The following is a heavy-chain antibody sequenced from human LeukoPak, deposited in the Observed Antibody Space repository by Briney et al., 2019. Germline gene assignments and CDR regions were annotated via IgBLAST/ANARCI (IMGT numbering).Heavy chain of an antibody. CDR3: AKDLSGKFETKGLDY. J-gene: IGHJ4*02. Sequence: GRSLRLSCAASGFTFSIYGMHWVRQAPGKGLEWVAVISYDGSNKYYADSVKGRFTISRDNSKNTLYLQMNSLRAEDTAVYYCAKDLSGKFETKGLDYWGQGTLVTVSS. CDR2: ISYDGSNK. D-gene: IGHD2-8*01. CDR1: GFTFSIYG. V-gene: IGHV3-30*18.